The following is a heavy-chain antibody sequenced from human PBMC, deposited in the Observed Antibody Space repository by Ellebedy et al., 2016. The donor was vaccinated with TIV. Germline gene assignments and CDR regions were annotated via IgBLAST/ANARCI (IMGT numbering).Heavy chain of an antibody. D-gene: IGHD4-17*01. J-gene: IGHJ5*02. CDR2: ITGSGVST. CDR3: AKNYGDYAYWFDP. V-gene: IGHV3-23*01. CDR1: AFTFSRYA. Sequence: GGSLRLSXAASAFTFSRYAMSWVRQAPGKGLEWVSAITGSGVSTYYADSAKGRFTISRDNSKNTLYLQMNSLRAEDTAVYYCAKNYGDYAYWFDPWGQGTLVTVSS.